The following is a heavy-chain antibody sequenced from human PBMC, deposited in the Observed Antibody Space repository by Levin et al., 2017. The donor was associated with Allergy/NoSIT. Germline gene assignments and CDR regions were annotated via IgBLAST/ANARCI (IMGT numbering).Heavy chain of an antibody. CDR2: IYSGGDT. CDR3: ATAGEYHDSSGYHHDY. Sequence: PGGSLRLSCAASGFTVSSNYMSWVRQAPGKGLECVSVIYSGGDTYYADSVKGRFTISRDKSKNTLYLQMNSLTAGDTAVYYCATAGEYHDSSGYHHDYWGQGTLVTVSS. V-gene: IGHV3-53*01. CDR1: GFTVSSNY. J-gene: IGHJ4*02. D-gene: IGHD3-22*01.